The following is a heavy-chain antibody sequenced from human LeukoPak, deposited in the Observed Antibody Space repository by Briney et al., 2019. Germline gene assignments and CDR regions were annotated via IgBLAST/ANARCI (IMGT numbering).Heavy chain of an antibody. J-gene: IGHJ4*02. Sequence: GGSPRLSCAASGFTFSSYAMSWVRQAPGKGLEWVSAISGSGGSTYYADSVRGRFTISRDNSKNTLYLQMNSLRAEDTAVYYCAKIGRYIAAAGAFDYWGQGTLVTVSS. CDR2: ISGSGGST. V-gene: IGHV3-23*01. D-gene: IGHD6-13*01. CDR1: GFTFSSYA. CDR3: AKIGRYIAAAGAFDY.